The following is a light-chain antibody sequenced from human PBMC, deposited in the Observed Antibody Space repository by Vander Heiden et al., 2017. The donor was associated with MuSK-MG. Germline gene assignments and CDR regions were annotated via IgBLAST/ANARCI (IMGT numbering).Light chain of an antibody. J-gene: IGLJ3*02. CDR3: SAWDTRLSAWV. V-gene: IGLV10-54*01. Sequence: QAGLTQPPSVSKGLGQTATLTCSGARNNVGNQGEVWLQQHQGHPPKLLSYRNNNRPSGISERLSASRSGNTASLTITGLQPEDEADYYCSAWDTRLSAWVFGGGTKLTVL. CDR2: RNN. CDR1: RNNVGNQG.